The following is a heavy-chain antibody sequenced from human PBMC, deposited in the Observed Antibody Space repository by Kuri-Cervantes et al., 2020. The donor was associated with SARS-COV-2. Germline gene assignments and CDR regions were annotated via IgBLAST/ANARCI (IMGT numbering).Heavy chain of an antibody. J-gene: IGHJ5*02. CDR1: GYTFTGYY. D-gene: IGHD3-3*01. Sequence: ASVKVSCKASGYTFTGYYMHWVRQAPGQGLEWMGWINPNSGGTNYAQKFQGWVTMTRDTSISTAYMELSRLRSDDTAVYYCARWGNYYDFWSGDNWFDPWGQGTLVTVSS. V-gene: IGHV1-2*04. CDR3: ARWGNYYDFWSGDNWFDP. CDR2: INPNSGGT.